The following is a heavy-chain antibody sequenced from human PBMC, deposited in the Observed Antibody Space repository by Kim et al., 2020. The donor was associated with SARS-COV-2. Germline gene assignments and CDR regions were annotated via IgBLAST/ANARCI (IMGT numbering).Heavy chain of an antibody. CDR1: GYTFTSYY. V-gene: IGHV1-46*01. D-gene: IGHD3-22*01. CDR2: INPSGGST. J-gene: IGHJ5*02. Sequence: ASVKVSCKASGYTFTSYYMHWVRQAPGQGLEWMGIINPSGGSTSYAQKFQGRVTMTRDTSTSTVYMELSSLRSEDTAVYYCATQYYYDSSGYPTRGFDPWGQGTLVTVSS. CDR3: ATQYYYDSSGYPTRGFDP.